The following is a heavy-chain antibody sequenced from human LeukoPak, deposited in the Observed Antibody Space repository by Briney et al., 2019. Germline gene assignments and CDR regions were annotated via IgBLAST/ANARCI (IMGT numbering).Heavy chain of an antibody. CDR3: AKAGPVPYFDY. CDR1: GFTFSSFG. Sequence: PRGTPRLSCAVSGFTFSSFGMSWVRQAPGKGLKPVSAISGSGGSTYYADSVKGLFTTSRDNSKNTIYLQMNSLRAQGTAVYYCAKAGPVPYFDYCGQGTLVTVSS. V-gene: IGHV3-23*01. J-gene: IGHJ4*02. CDR2: ISGSGGST.